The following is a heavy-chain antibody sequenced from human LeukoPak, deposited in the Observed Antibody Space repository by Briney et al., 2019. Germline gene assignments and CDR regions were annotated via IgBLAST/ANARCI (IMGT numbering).Heavy chain of an antibody. D-gene: IGHD3-3*01. V-gene: IGHV4-59*01. CDR3: AREGSDDFWSGYTYNWFDP. J-gene: IGHJ5*02. Sequence: SETLSLTCTVSGGSISSYYWSWIRQPPGKGLEWIGYIYYSGSTNYNPSLKSRVTISVDTSKNQFSLKLSSVTAADTAVYYCAREGSDDFWSGYTYNWFDPWGQGTLVTVSS. CDR1: GGSISSYY. CDR2: IYYSGST.